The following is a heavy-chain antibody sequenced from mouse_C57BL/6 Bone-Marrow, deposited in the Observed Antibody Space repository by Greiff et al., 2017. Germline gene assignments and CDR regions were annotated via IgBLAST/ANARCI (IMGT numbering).Heavy chain of an antibody. CDR2: IDPSDSYT. V-gene: IGHV1-69*01. J-gene: IGHJ4*01. CDR1: GYTFTSYW. D-gene: IGHD1-1*01. CDR3: ARWITTVVVPDWGFYAMDY. Sequence: QVQLQQPGAELVMPGASVKLSCKASGYTFTSYWMHWVKQRPGQGLEWIGEIDPSDSYTNYNQKFKGKSTLTVDESSSTAYMQLSSLTSEDSAVYDCARWITTVVVPDWGFYAMDYWGQGTAVTVSA.